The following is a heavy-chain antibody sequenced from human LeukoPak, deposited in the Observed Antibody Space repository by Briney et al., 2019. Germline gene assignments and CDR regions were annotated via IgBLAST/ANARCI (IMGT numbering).Heavy chain of an antibody. CDR2: ISYDGSNK. CDR3: ARARDCTNGVCYPPSGY. Sequence: PERSLRLSCAASGFTFSSYAMHWVRQAPGKGLEWVAVISYDGSNKYYADSVKGRFTISRDNSKNTLYQQMNSLRAEDTAVYYCARARDCTNGVCYPPSGYWGQGTLVTVSS. V-gene: IGHV3-30*01. CDR1: GFTFSSYA. D-gene: IGHD2-8*01. J-gene: IGHJ4*02.